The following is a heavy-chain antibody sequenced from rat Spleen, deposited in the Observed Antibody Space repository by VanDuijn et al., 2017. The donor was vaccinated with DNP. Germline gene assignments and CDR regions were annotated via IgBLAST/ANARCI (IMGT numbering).Heavy chain of an antibody. J-gene: IGHJ2*01. D-gene: IGHD1-11*01. V-gene: IGHV5-25*01. Sequence: EVQLVESGGGLVQPGRSMKLSCAASGFTFSNYYMAWVRQAPTKGLEWVASISSDGGNTYYRDSVKGRFTISRDNAKNTLQLQMNNLRSEDTATYYCARDAGGPFDYWGQGVMVTVSS. CDR2: ISSDGGNT. CDR3: ARDAGGPFDY. CDR1: GFTFSNYY.